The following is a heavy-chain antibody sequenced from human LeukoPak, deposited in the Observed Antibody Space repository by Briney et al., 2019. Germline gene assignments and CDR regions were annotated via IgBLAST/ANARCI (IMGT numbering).Heavy chain of an antibody. CDR1: GFTFNNYA. Sequence: GGSLRLSCAASGFTFNNYAMNWVRQAPGKGLEWVSSISGSAGSTYYADSVKGRFTISRDNSKNTLSLQMNSLRADDTAVYYCARDGEPRYWGSGYYYGMDVWGQGTTVTVSS. D-gene: IGHD7-27*01. J-gene: IGHJ6*02. CDR2: ISGSAGST. V-gene: IGHV3-23*01. CDR3: ARDGEPRYWGSGYYYGMDV.